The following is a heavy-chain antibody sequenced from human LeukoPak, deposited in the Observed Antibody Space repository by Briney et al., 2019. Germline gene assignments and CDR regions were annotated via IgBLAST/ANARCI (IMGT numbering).Heavy chain of an antibody. CDR2: INHSGST. CDR3: ARGSYYGSGSYYRYYYYYMDV. J-gene: IGHJ6*03. V-gene: IGHV4-34*01. D-gene: IGHD3-10*01. CDR1: GGSFSGYY. Sequence: PSETLSLTCAVYGGSFSGYYWSWIRQPPGKGLEWIGEINHSGSTNYNPSLKSRVTISVDKSKNQFSLKLSSVTAADTAVYYCARGSYYGSGSYYRYYYYYMDVWGKGTTVTVSS.